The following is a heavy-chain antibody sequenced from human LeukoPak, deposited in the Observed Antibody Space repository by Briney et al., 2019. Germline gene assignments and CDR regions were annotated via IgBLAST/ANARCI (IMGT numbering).Heavy chain of an antibody. D-gene: IGHD3-22*01. Sequence: HPGGSLKLSCAASGFTFSGSAMHWVRQASGKGLEWVGRIRSKPNSYATAYAASVKGRFTISRDDSKNMAFLQMKSLKTEDTAVYYCTRHDNYYDISGPSHWGQGTLVTVSS. CDR1: GFTFSGSA. CDR2: IRSKPNSYAT. CDR3: TRHDNYYDISGPSH. V-gene: IGHV3-73*01. J-gene: IGHJ4*02.